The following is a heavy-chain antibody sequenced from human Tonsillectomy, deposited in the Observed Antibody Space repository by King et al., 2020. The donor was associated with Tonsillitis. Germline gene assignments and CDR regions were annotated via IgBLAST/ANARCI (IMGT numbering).Heavy chain of an antibody. J-gene: IGHJ6*03. CDR1: DASISGYY. CDR3: ARAFSPRDYFYYYMDV. V-gene: IGHV4-59*01. CDR2: LSYTGST. Sequence: QLQESGPGLVTPSETLSLSCTVSDASISGYYWNWIRQTPGKGLEWIGCLSYTGSTNYNPSLKSRVTISVDTSRNHFSLRLRAVTAADTAVYYCARAFSPRDYFYYYMDVWGKGTTVTVSS.